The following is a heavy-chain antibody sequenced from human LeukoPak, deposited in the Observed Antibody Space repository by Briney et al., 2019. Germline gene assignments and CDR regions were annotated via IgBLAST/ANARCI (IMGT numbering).Heavy chain of an antibody. V-gene: IGHV3-23*01. D-gene: IGHD3-3*01. J-gene: IGHJ4*02. CDR1: GFTFSSYG. CDR2: ISGSGDST. Sequence: TGGSLRLSCAASGFTFSSYGMSWVRQAPGKGLEWVSAISGSGDSTYYADSVKGRFTISRDNSKNTLYLQMNSLRAEDTAVYYCAKNYDFWSGYSAYYFDYWGQGTLVTVSS. CDR3: AKNYDFWSGYSAYYFDY.